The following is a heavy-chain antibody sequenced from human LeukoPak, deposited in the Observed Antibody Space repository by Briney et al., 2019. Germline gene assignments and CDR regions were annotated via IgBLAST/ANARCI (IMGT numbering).Heavy chain of an antibody. Sequence: PSETLSLTCAVSGGSISSGGYSWSWIRQPPGKGLEWIGYIYHSGSTYYNPSLKSRVTISVDRSKNQFSLKLSSVTAADTAVYYCARGNDYYDSSGSIPSFDYWGQGTLVTVSS. CDR2: IYHSGST. J-gene: IGHJ4*02. D-gene: IGHD3-22*01. CDR3: ARGNDYYDSSGSIPSFDY. V-gene: IGHV4-30-2*01. CDR1: GGSISSGGYS.